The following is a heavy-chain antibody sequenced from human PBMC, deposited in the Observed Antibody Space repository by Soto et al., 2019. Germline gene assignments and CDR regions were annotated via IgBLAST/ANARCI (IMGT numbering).Heavy chain of an antibody. Sequence: SLRLSCAASGFTVSSNYMSWVRQAPGKGLEWVSVIYSGGSTYYADSVKGRFTISRDNSKNTLYLQMNSLRAEDTAVYYCARDGYSYGDDFSSGPYYYYGMDVWGQGTTVTVSS. CDR2: IYSGGST. V-gene: IGHV3-53*01. CDR1: GFTVSSNY. D-gene: IGHD5-18*01. CDR3: ARDGYSYGDDFSSGPYYYYGMDV. J-gene: IGHJ6*02.